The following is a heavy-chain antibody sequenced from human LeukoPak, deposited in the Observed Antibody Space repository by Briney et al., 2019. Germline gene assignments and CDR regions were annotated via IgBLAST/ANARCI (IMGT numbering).Heavy chain of an antibody. CDR3: TTDPGNYEIF. J-gene: IGHJ4*02. CDR1: GLTFTNAW. Sequence: GGSLRLSCATSGLTFTNAWMSWVRQAPGKGLEWVGRIKSKTDGGTVDYAPPVKGRFTISRDDSRNTLSLEMNFLKTEDTAVYYCTTDPGNYEIFWGQGTLVSVSS. V-gene: IGHV3-15*01. CDR2: IKSKTDGGTV. D-gene: IGHD4-11*01.